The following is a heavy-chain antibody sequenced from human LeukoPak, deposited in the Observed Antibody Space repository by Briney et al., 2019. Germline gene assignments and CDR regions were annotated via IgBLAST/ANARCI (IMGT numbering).Heavy chain of an antibody. CDR1: GYIFTTYG. Sequence: ASVKVSCKASGYIFTTYGITWVRQAPGQGLEWMGWISVYNDNTYYSQKLQGRVTMTTDTSTSTAYMELRSLRSDDTAVYYCARDGGRPTDYDILTGFDYWGQGTLVTVSS. CDR3: ARDGGRPTDYDILTGFDY. D-gene: IGHD3-9*01. J-gene: IGHJ4*02. CDR2: ISVYNDNT. V-gene: IGHV1-18*01.